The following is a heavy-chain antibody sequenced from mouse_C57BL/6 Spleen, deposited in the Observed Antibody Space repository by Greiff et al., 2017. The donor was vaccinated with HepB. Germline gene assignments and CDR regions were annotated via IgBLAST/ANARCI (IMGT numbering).Heavy chain of an antibody. V-gene: IGHV1-72*01. D-gene: IGHD1-1*01. CDR2: IDPNSGGT. CDR1: GYTFTSYW. J-gene: IGHJ2*01. Sequence: QVQLQQPGAELVKPGASVKLSCKASGYTFTSYWMHWVKQRPGRGLEWIGRIDPNSGGTKYNEKFKSKATLTVDKPSSTAYMQLSSLTSGDSAVYYCARAFYGSSDGVDYWGEGTTRTVAS. CDR3: ARAFYGSSDGVDY.